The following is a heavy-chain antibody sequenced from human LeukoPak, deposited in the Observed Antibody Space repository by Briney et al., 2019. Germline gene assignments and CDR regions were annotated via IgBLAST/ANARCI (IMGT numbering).Heavy chain of an antibody. Sequence: GGSLRLSCAASGVSFSSYTMMRVRQAPGKGLEWVSAISGSGGATNYADSVKGRFTTSRDNAKNTLYLQMDSLRVEDTAVYYCARGSHCGGDCCSLFESWGQGTLATVSS. V-gene: IGHV3-23*01. J-gene: IGHJ1*01. CDR1: GVSFSSYT. CDR2: ISGSGGAT. D-gene: IGHD2-21*02. CDR3: ARGSHCGGDCCSLFES.